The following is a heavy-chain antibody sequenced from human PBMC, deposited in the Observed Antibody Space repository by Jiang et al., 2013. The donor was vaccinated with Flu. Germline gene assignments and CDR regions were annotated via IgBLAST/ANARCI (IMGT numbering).Heavy chain of an antibody. CDR2: LSGSGGST. V-gene: IGHV3-23*01. CDR3: AKGRGFDLYYDTSHLDH. D-gene: IGHD3-22*01. J-gene: IGHJ4*02. Sequence: RLSCAASGFTFSDYAMHWVRQAPGKGLEWVSGLSGSGGSTYYADSVKGRSAISRDHSKNTLYLLMNSLRAEDTAVYYCAKGRGFDLYYDTSHLDHWGQGTLVTVSS. CDR1: GFTFSDYA.